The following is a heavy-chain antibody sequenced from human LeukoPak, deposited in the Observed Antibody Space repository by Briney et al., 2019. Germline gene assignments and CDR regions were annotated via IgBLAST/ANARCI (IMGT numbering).Heavy chain of an antibody. V-gene: IGHV3-15*01. D-gene: IGHD3-22*01. CDR3: TTGYYYHSRGTDY. CDR2: IKSKTDGGTT. J-gene: IGHJ4*02. CDR1: GFTFSNAW. Sequence: PGGSLRLSCAASGFTFSNAWMSWVRQAPGKGLEWVGRIKSKTDGGTTDYAAPVKGRFTISRDDSKNTLYLQIDSLKSEDTAVYYCTTGYYYHSRGTDYWGQGTLVTVSS.